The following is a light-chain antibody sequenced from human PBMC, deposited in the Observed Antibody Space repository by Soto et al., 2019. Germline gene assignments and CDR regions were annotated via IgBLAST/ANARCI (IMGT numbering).Light chain of an antibody. CDR1: QSISSY. CDR3: QQSYSTLTWT. Sequence: DIQMTQSPSSLSASVGDRVTITCRASQSISSYLNWYQQKPGKAPNLXXYAASSLQTGVPSRFSGSGSGTDFTLTISSLQPEDFATYYCQQSYSTLTWTFGQGTKVDIK. J-gene: IGKJ1*01. V-gene: IGKV1-39*01. CDR2: AAS.